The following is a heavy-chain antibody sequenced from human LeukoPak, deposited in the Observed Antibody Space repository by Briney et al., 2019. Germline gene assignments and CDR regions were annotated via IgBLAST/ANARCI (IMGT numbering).Heavy chain of an antibody. CDR1: GYTFTHQW. J-gene: IGHJ4*02. CDR2: IYPRDSDT. Sequence: GESLRISCRASGYTFTHQWIGWVRKTSGSGLEWMGIIYPRDSDTIYSPSFQGHVTISADTSINTAYLEWSSLEASDTAIYYCARHSDVIGAIWGQGTLVTVSS. V-gene: IGHV5-51*01. CDR3: ARHSDVIGAI. D-gene: IGHD3-10*01.